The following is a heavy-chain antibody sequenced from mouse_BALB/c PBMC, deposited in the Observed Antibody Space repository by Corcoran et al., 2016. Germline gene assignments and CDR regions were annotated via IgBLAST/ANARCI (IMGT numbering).Heavy chain of an antibody. CDR1: GYSFTGYY. CDR3: ARADYGNYGAMDY. D-gene: IGHD2-1*01. J-gene: IGHJ4*01. Sequence: LVKTGASVKISCKASGYSFTGYYMHWVKQSHGKSLEWIGYISCYNGATSYNQKFKGKATFTVDTSSSTAYMQFNSLTSEDSAVYYCARADYGNYGAMDYWGQGTSVTVSS. V-gene: IGHV1S34*01. CDR2: ISCYNGAT.